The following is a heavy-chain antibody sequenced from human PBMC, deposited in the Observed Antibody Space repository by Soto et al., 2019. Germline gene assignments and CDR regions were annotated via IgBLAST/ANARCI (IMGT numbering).Heavy chain of an antibody. D-gene: IGHD3-3*01. Sequence: ASVKVSCKASGYTFTSYAMHWVRQAPGQRLEWMGWINAGNGNTKYSQKFQGRVTITRDTSASTAYMELSSLRSEDTAVYYCARVGCILIFEVFMEYYYYKDVPSQGTTVTVS. J-gene: IGHJ6*03. CDR3: ARVGCILIFEVFMEYYYYKDV. CDR2: INAGNGNT. CDR1: GYTFTSYA. V-gene: IGHV1-3*01.